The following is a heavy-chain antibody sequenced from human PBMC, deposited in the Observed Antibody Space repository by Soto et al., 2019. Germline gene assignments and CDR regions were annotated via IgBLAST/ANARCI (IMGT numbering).Heavy chain of an antibody. CDR3: ARAEAIIAAAGPNWFDP. J-gene: IGHJ5*02. D-gene: IGHD6-13*01. CDR2: IYYSGST. Sequence: SEPLSLTCTVSGGSISSGGYYWSWIRQHPGKGLEWIGYIYYSGSTYYNPSLKSRVTISVDTSKNQFSLKLSSVTAADTAVYYCARAEAIIAAAGPNWFDPWGQGTLVTVSS. V-gene: IGHV4-31*03. CDR1: GGSISSGGYY.